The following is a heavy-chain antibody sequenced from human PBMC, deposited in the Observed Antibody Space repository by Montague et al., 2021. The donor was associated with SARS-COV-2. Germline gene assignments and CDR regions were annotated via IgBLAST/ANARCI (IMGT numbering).Heavy chain of an antibody. V-gene: IGHV4-59*01. CDR2: IYCRGST. Sequence: SETLSLTCTVSNGSINNYYWSWVRQPPGKRLEWIGYIYCRGSTNYNPSLESRVTMSIDTSKNQFSLKLRSVTAADTAVYFCAREGLHNWFDPWGQEPWSSSPQ. J-gene: IGHJ5*02. CDR1: NGSINNYY. CDR3: AREGLHNWFDP.